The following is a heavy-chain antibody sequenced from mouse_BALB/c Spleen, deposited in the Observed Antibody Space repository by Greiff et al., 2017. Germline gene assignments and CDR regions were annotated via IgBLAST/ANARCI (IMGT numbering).Heavy chain of an antibody. J-gene: IGHJ3*01. D-gene: IGHD2-1*01. V-gene: IGHV5-6-5*01. Sequence: EVQVVESGGGLVKPGGSLKLSCAASGFTFSSYAMSWVRQTPEKRLEWVASISSGGSTYYPDSVKGRFTISGDNARNILYLQMSSLRSEDTAMYYGAREGGNRWFAYWGQGTLVTVSA. CDR2: ISSGGST. CDR1: GFTFSSYA. CDR3: AREGGNRWFAY.